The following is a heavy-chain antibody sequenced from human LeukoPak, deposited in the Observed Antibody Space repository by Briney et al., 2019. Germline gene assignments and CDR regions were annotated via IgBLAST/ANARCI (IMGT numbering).Heavy chain of an antibody. J-gene: IGHJ4*02. CDR1: GDSVSSNSAA. Sequence: SQTLSLTCAISGDSVSSNSAAWSWIRQSPSRGLEWLGRTYYRSKWYNDYAVSVKSRITINPDTSKNQFSLQLNSVTPEDTAVYYCARGGRVWFGELLFYYFDYWGQGTLVTVSS. V-gene: IGHV6-1*01. CDR3: ARGGRVWFGELLFYYFDY. CDR2: TYYRSKWYN. D-gene: IGHD3-10*01.